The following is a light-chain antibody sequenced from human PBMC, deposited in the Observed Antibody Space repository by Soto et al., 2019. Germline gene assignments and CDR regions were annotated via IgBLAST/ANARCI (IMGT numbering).Light chain of an antibody. J-gene: IGKJ4*01. V-gene: IGKV1-5*01. CDR1: QSISSW. CDR2: DAS. CDR3: QQYNSYSPLT. Sequence: IQMTPSPSTLSASVGDRVTITCRASQSISSWLAWYQQKPGKAPKLLIYDASSLESGAPSRFSGRRSGTEFTLTVSSLQPDDFATYYCQQYNSYSPLTFGGGNKVDIK.